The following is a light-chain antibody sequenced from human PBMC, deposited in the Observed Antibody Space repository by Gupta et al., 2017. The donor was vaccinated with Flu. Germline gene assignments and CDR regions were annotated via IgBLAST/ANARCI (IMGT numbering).Light chain of an antibody. CDR3: QQHYDTLALT. CDR2: RAS. CDR1: QSLLFNSNSKNY. V-gene: IGKV4-1*01. J-gene: IGKJ4*01. Sequence: LGERATINCRSSQSLLFNSNSKNYLSWYQQKPGQPPKLLIYRASTREAGVPDRCNGSGWGTEYTLIISSRQEEDVAVDYCQQHYDTLALTFGGGTKVEIK.